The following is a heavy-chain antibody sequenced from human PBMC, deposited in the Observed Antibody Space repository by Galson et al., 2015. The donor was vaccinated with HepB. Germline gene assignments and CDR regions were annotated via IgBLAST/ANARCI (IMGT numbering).Heavy chain of an antibody. D-gene: IGHD5-18*01. CDR2: INAGNGNT. CDR3: ARYPFTAMGHYYYGMDV. J-gene: IGHJ6*02. V-gene: IGHV1-3*01. Sequence: SVKVSCKASGYTFTSYAMHWVRQAPGQRLEWMGWINAGNGNTKYSQKFQGRVTITRDTSASTAYMELSSLRSEDTAVYYCARYPFTAMGHYYYGMDVWGQGTTATVSS. CDR1: GYTFTSYA.